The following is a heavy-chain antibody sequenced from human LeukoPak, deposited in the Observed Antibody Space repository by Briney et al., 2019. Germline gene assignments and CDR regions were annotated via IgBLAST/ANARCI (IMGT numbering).Heavy chain of an antibody. J-gene: IGHJ1*01. CDR2: INHSGST. V-gene: IGHV4-34*01. Sequence: SETLSLTCAVYGGSFSGYYWSWIRQPPGKGLEWIGEINHSGSTNYNPSPKSRVTISVDTSKNQFSLKLSSVTAADTAVYYCARGGIAVAGTRFRYFQHWGQGTLVTVSS. D-gene: IGHD6-19*01. CDR3: ARGGIAVAGTRFRYFQH. CDR1: GGSFSGYY.